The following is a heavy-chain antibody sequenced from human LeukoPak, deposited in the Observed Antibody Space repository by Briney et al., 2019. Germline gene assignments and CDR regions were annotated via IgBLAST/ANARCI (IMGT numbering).Heavy chain of an antibody. CDR2: INHSGST. CDR1: GGSFSGYY. J-gene: IGHJ6*03. V-gene: IGHV4-34*01. CDR3: ARDLGYSYPADYYYMDV. Sequence: KPSETLSLTCAVYGGSFSGYYWSWIRQPPGKGLEWIGEINHSGSTNYNPSLKSRVTISVDTSKNQFSLKLSSVTAADTAVYYCARDLGYSYPADYYYMDVWGKGTTVTVSS. D-gene: IGHD5-18*01.